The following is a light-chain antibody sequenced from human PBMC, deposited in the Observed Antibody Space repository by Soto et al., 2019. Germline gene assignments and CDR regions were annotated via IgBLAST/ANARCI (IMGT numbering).Light chain of an antibody. CDR2: VAS. J-gene: IGKJ1*01. V-gene: IGKV1-39*01. Sequence: DIQLTHSPSSLSASVRDRVTITCWASQAISTRLNWYQQKPGKAPKLLIYVASSLQSGVPSRFSGSGSGTDFTLTISSLQPEDFGTYFCQQTYSTPRTFGQGTKVDIK. CDR3: QQTYSTPRT. CDR1: QAISTR.